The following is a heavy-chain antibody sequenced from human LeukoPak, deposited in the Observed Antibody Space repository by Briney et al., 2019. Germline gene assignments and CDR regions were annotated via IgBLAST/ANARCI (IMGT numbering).Heavy chain of an antibody. CDR3: ARLGGDTYYFGSASYPNWYFDL. V-gene: IGHV5-51*01. D-gene: IGHD3-10*01. CDR2: FYPDDSDT. Sequence: GESLKISCQASGYTFTSYWIGWVRPMPGKGLECMGIFYPDDSDTTYSPSFQGQVTISADKSFSTAYLQWSSLKASDTPIYYCARLGGDTYYFGSASYPNWYFDLWGRGTLVTVSS. CDR1: GYTFTSYW. J-gene: IGHJ2*01.